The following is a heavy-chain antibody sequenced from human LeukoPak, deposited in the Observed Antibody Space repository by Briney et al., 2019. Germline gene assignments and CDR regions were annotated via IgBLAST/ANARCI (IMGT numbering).Heavy chain of an antibody. CDR2: ISSRGTTT. V-gene: IGHV3-11*04. Sequence: PGGSLRLSCLASGFTFRDYYMTWIRQAPGKGLEWISFISSRGTTTDYADSVKGRFTISRDNAKNSVYLQMNSLRAEDTAVYYCARDLLGYNNYYMDVWGKGTTVTVSS. D-gene: IGHD3-10*01. CDR3: ARDLLGYNNYYMDV. CDR1: GFTFRDYY. J-gene: IGHJ6*03.